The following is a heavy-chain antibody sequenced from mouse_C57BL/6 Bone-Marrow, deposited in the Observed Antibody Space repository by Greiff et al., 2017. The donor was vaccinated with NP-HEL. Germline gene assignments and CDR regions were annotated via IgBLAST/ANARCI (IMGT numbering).Heavy chain of an antibody. CDR1: GFTFSSYA. J-gene: IGHJ3*01. CDR3: ARDQGFITTVVARAY. Sequence: EVKVVESGGGLVKPGGSLKLSCAASGFTFSSYAMSWVRQTPEKRLEWVATISDGGSYTYYPDNVKGRFTLSRDNAKNNLYLQMSHLKSEDTAMYYCARDQGFITTVVARAYWGQGTLVTVSA. V-gene: IGHV5-4*01. D-gene: IGHD1-1*01. CDR2: ISDGGSYT.